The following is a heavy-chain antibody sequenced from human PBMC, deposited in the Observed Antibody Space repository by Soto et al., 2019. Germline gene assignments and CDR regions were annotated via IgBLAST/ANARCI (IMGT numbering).Heavy chain of an antibody. J-gene: IGHJ4*02. CDR1: GFTFSDYY. CDR2: ISSSGTTI. V-gene: IGHV3-11*01. Sequence: QVQLVESGGGLVKPGGSLRLSCVASGFTFSDYYMSWIRQAPGKGLEWVSYISSSGTTIYYADSVKGRFTISRDNAKNSLYLQMNSLRAADTAVYYCARGPYDYVWGSDPPHFDYWGQGTLVTVSS. CDR3: ARGPYDYVWGSDPPHFDY. D-gene: IGHD3-16*02.